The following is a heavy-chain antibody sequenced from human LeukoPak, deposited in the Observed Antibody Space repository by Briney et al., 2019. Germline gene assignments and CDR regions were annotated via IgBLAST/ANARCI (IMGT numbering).Heavy chain of an antibody. CDR3: ARGPYSSGWTFYYYYGMDV. CDR2: IWYDGSNK. Sequence: PGGSLRLSCAASGFTFSSYGMHWVRQAPGKGLEWVAVIWYDGSNKYYADSVKGRFTISRDNSKNTLYLQMNSLRAEDTAVYYCARGPYSSGWTFYYYYGMDVWAKGPRSPSP. D-gene: IGHD6-19*01. CDR1: GFTFSSYG. J-gene: IGHJ6*02. V-gene: IGHV3-33*01.